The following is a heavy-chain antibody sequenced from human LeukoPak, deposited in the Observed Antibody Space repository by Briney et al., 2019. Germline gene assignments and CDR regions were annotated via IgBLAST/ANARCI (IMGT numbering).Heavy chain of an antibody. CDR3: ARGAWSGSAYTALHYFDS. J-gene: IGHJ4*02. D-gene: IGHD3-16*01. Sequence: ASVKVSCKASGYTFTSYDINWVRQATGQGLEWMGWMNPNSGNSGYAQKFQDRVTMTRSTSISTAYMELTSLRSEDTAVYYCARGAWSGSAYTALHYFDSWGQGTLVTVSS. CDR1: GYTFTSYD. V-gene: IGHV1-8*01. CDR2: MNPNSGNS.